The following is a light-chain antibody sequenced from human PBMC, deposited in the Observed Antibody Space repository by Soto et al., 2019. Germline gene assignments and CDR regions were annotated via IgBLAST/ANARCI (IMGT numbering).Light chain of an antibody. CDR2: EVR. V-gene: IGLV2-14*01. Sequence: QSALTQPASVSGSAGQSITIFCSGTIRDVGAYNLVSWYQQHPGTAPKLIIYEVRNRPSDISSRFSGSRSGNTASLTISGLQPEDEGDYYCSAYTARSTLVFGGGTKVTVL. CDR1: IRDVGAYNL. J-gene: IGLJ3*02. CDR3: SAYTARSTLV.